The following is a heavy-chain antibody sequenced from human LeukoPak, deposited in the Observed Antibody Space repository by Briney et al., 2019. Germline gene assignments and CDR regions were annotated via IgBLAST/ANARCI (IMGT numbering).Heavy chain of an antibody. J-gene: IGHJ4*02. V-gene: IGHV3-7*01. CDR2: INQGGSDK. CDR3: TRDRSRAEDD. D-gene: IGHD1-14*01. CDR1: GFTFSGHW. Sequence: GVSLRLSCAASGFTFSGHWMSWVRQAPGKGLEWVANINQGGSDKYYVDSVKGRFTISRDNANNLLYLQMNSLRGEDTAVYYCTRDRSRAEDDWGQGTLVTVSS.